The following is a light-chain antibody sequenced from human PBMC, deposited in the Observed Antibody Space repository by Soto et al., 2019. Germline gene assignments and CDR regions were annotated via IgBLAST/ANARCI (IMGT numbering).Light chain of an antibody. CDR2: DVI. Sequence: QSVLPQPRSVSGSLGQSVTISCTGTSSDVGAYDFVSWYQQNPGKAPRLIIFDVIKRPSGVPDRFSGSKSGNTASLTISGLQSEDDADYHCFSYAGRHSYEVCGGGTKVTV. CDR3: FSYAGRHSYEV. V-gene: IGLV2-11*01. CDR1: SSDVGAYDF. J-gene: IGLJ3*02.